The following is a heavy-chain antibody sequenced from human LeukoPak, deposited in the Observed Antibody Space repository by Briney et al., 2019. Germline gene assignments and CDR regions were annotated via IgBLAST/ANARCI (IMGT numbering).Heavy chain of an antibody. CDR1: GYTFTGYY. CDR3: ARGRIVDIVVVPAATFGY. V-gene: IGHV1-2*02. J-gene: IGHJ4*02. D-gene: IGHD2-2*03. CDR2: INPNSGGT. Sequence: ASVKVSCKASGYTFTGYYMHWVRQAPGQGLEWMGWINPNSGGTNYAQKFQGRVTMTRGTSISTAYMELSRLRSDDTAVYYCARGRIVDIVVVPAATFGYWGQGTLVTVSS.